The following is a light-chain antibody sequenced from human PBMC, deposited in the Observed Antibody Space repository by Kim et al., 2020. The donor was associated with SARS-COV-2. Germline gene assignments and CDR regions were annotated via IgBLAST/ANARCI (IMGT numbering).Light chain of an antibody. V-gene: IGLV2-23*02. CDR3: CSFGENTTRV. CDR1: SSDAAIYNL. Sequence: QSALTQDASVSGSPGQSITISCTGTSSDAAIYNLVSWYRQHPGKAPKLIIYEVSKRPSGISNRFSGSKSGNTASLTISGLQAEDEADYYCCSFGENTTRVFGGGTKLTVL. CDR2: EVS. J-gene: IGLJ3*02.